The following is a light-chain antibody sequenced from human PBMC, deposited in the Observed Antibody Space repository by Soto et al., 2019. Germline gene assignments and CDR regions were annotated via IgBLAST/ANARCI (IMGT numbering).Light chain of an antibody. CDR3: QQYGSLSWT. J-gene: IGKJ1*01. CDR2: GAS. Sequence: IVLTQSPGTLSLSPWERANLFCRDSQNVDSNYLAWYQQKPGQAPRIIIFGASGRATGIPDRFSGSGSGTDFTLTISRLEPEDFAVYYCQQYGSLSWTFGQGTKVDI. CDR1: QNVDSNY. V-gene: IGKV3-20*01.